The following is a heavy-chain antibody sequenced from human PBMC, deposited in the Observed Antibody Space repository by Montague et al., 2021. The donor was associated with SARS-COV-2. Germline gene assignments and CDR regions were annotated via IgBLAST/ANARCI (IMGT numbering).Heavy chain of an antibody. CDR3: ARLRDGVVPSPILGVGPYYSYYYMDV. Sequence: SETLSLTCTVSGGSISSYYWSWIRQPPGKGLEWIGYIYYSGSTNYSPSLKSRLTISADTSKNQFSLKLTSVAAADTAVYYCARLRDGVVPSPILGVGPYYSYYYMDVWGRGTTVTVSS. J-gene: IGHJ6*03. D-gene: IGHD3-10*01. V-gene: IGHV4-59*12. CDR2: IYYSGST. CDR1: GGSISSYY.